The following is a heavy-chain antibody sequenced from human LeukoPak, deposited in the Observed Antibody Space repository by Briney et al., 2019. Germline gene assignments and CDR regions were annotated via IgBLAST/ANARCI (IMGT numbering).Heavy chain of an antibody. CDR1: GYSISSGYY. D-gene: IGHD4-17*01. V-gene: IGHV4-38-2*01. CDR3: ARNGYYWDAFDI. Sequence: PSETLSLTCAVSGYSISSGYYWGWIRQPPEKGLEWIGSIYHSGSTYYNPSLKSRVTISVDTSKNQFSLNLSSVSAADTAVYYCARNGYYWDAFDIWGQGTMVTVSS. J-gene: IGHJ3*02. CDR2: IYHSGST.